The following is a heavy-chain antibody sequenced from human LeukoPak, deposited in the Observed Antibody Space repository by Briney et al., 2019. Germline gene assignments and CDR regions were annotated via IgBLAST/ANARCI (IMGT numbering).Heavy chain of an antibody. V-gene: IGHV3-48*01. CDR3: AKDLENSSSWFGGYFDY. CDR2: ISSSSRTI. CDR1: AFTLSNYS. D-gene: IGHD6-13*01. Sequence: GGSLRLSCAASAFTLSNYSMAWVRQAPGKGLEWISYISSSSRTIYYADSVKGRFTISRDNAKNSLSVQMTTLRAEDTAVYSCAKDLENSSSWFGGYFDYWGQGTLVTVSS. J-gene: IGHJ4*02.